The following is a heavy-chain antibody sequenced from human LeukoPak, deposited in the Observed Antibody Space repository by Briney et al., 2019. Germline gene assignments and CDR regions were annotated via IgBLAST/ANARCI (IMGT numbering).Heavy chain of an antibody. CDR3: ARVSDTAMAHDY. D-gene: IGHD5-18*01. CDR2: IIPIFGTA. CDR1: GGTFSSYA. J-gene: IGHJ4*02. V-gene: IGHV1-69*05. Sequence: SVKVSCKASGGTFSSYAISWVRQAPGQGPEWMGRIIPIFGTANYAQKFQGRVTITTDESTSTAYMELSSLRSEDTAVYYCARVSDTAMAHDYWGQGTLVTVSS.